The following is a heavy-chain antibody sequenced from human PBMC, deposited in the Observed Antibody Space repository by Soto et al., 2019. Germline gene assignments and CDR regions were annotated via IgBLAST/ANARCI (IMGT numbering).Heavy chain of an antibody. Sequence: GASVKVSCKASGGTFSSYAISWVRQAPGQGLEWMGGIIPIFGTANYAQKFQGRVTITADESTSTAYMELSSLRSEDTAVYYCARGYSSSSGLVYYYYYGMDVWGQGTTVTVSS. CDR2: IIPIFGTA. CDR3: ARGYSSSSGLVYYYYYGMDV. J-gene: IGHJ6*02. V-gene: IGHV1-69*13. CDR1: GGTFSSYA. D-gene: IGHD6-6*01.